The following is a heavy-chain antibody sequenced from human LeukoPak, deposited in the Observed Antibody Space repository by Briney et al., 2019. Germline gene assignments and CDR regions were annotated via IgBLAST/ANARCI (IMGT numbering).Heavy chain of an antibody. V-gene: IGHV4-4*02. Sequence: SGTLSLTCTVSGGSISSSLWWTWVRQPPGKGLEWIGEIYHDGTTNYQSSLKSRATISLDKSKNQFSLKLSSVTAADTAVYYCARSTYCSGGSCSHNWFDPWGQGTLVTVSS. D-gene: IGHD2-15*01. CDR2: IYHDGTT. CDR1: GGSISSSLW. J-gene: IGHJ5*02. CDR3: ARSTYCSGGSCSHNWFDP.